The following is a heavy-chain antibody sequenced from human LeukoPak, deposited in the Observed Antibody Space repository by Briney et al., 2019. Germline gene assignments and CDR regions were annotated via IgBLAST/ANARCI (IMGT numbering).Heavy chain of an antibody. CDR1: GFTFSSYW. D-gene: IGHD3-22*01. CDR2: IKSDGRT. Sequence: GGSLRLSCAASGFTFSSYWMHWVRQAAGKGLGWVSRIKSDGRTNYADSVKGRFTISRDNAKNTLSLQMNSLRAEDTGVYYCARAPSEIGGYYPEYFRHWGQGTLVTVSS. J-gene: IGHJ1*01. V-gene: IGHV3-74*01. CDR3: ARAPSEIGGYYPEYFRH.